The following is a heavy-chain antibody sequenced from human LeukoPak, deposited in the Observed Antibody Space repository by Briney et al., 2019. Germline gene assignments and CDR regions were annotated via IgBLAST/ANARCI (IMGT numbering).Heavy chain of an antibody. CDR2: IKSDGSDT. CDR1: AFTFRSHW. V-gene: IGHV3-74*01. CDR3: ARDYSYGLDY. Sequence: TGGSLRLSCVVSAFTFRSHWMHWVRQAPGKGLVWVSRIKSDGSDTTYAESVKGRFTISRDNAKNTLYLQMNSPTAEDTAVYYCARDYSYGLDYWGQGTLVTVSS. J-gene: IGHJ4*02. D-gene: IGHD5-18*01.